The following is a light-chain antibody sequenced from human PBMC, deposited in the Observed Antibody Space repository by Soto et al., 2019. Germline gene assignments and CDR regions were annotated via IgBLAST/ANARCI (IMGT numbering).Light chain of an antibody. CDR3: SSYTSSSTLVV. V-gene: IGLV2-14*01. J-gene: IGLJ1*01. CDR2: DVS. CDR1: SSDVCGYNY. Sequence: QSVLTQPASVSGSPGQSISISCTGTSSDVCGYNYVSWYQQHPGKAPKLMIYDVSNRPSGVSNLFSGSKSGNTASLTISGLQAEEVADYYCSSYTSSSTLVVFGTGTKVNVL.